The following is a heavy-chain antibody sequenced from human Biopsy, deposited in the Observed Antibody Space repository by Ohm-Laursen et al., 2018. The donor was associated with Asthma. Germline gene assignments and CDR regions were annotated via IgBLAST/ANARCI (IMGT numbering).Heavy chain of an antibody. J-gene: IGHJ3*02. D-gene: IGHD4-23*01. CDR3: ARAYGGSFFSGSFDI. Sequence: SLRLSCAASGFAVSRDYMFWVRQAPGKGLEWVSVIYSGGTSHTADSVQGRVTISRDNSKNTLSLQMNSLRAEDTAVYYCARAYGGSFFSGSFDIWGQGTMVTVSS. CDR1: GFAVSRDY. V-gene: IGHV3-53*01. CDR2: IYSGGTS.